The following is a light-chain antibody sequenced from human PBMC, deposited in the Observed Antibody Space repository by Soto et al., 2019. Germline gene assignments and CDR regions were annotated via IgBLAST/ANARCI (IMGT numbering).Light chain of an antibody. CDR2: DNN. CDR1: SSNIGNKY. Sequence: QSVLTQPPSVSAAPGQKVTISCSGSSSNIGNKYVSWYQQLPGTAPKLLIYDNNKRPSGIPDRFSGSKSGTSATLGITGLQTGDEADYYCQSYDSSLSRRWVFGGGTKVTVL. J-gene: IGLJ3*02. V-gene: IGLV1-51*01. CDR3: QSYDSSLSRRWV.